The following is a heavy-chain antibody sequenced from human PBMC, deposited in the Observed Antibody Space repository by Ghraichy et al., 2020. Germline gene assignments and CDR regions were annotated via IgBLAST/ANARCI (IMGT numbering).Heavy chain of an antibody. V-gene: IGHV3-23*01. Sequence: GESLNISCAASGFTFSSYALSWVRQAPGKGLEWVSGISGLGGTTYFADSVKGRFTISRDNSKSTLFLQMNSLGAEDTAVYYCATFSGRHRNFDYWGQGTLVTVTS. J-gene: IGHJ4*02. CDR3: ATFSGRHRNFDY. D-gene: IGHD1-14*01. CDR2: ISGLGGTT. CDR1: GFTFSSYA.